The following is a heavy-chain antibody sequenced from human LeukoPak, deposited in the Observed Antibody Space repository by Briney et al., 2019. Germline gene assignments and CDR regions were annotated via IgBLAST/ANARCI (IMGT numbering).Heavy chain of an antibody. J-gene: IGHJ4*02. D-gene: IGHD6-13*01. CDR2: IYYSGST. V-gene: IGHV4-59*11. CDR3: AREKPSSSWYSDFYY. CDR1: GRSISSQY. Sequence: SETVSLTCIVSGRSISSQYWSWIRHPPGKALEWIGYIYYSGSTNYNPSLKSRVTISVDTSKNQFSLKLSSVTAADTAVYYCAREKPSSSWYSDFYYWGQGTLVTVSS.